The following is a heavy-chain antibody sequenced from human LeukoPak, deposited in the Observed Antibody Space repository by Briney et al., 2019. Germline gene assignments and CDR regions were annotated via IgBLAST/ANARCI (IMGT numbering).Heavy chain of an antibody. V-gene: IGHV3-21*01. CDR1: GFTFSSYS. CDR2: ISSSSSYI. D-gene: IGHD6-13*01. CDR3: ARARSSWEPFDY. J-gene: IGHJ4*02. Sequence: GGSLRLSCAASGFTFSSYSMNWVRQAPGKGLEWVSSISSSSSYIYYADSVKGRFTISRDNAKNSLYLQMNSLRAETTAVYYCARARSSWEPFDYWGQGTLVTVSS.